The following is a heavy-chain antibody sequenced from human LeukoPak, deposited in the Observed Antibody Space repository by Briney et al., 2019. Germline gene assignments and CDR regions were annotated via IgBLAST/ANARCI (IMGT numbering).Heavy chain of an antibody. CDR2: ISGSGGST. Sequence: PGGSLRLSCAASGFTFSSYAMSWVRQAPGKGLEWVSAISGSGGSTYYADSVKGRFTISRDNSKNTLYLQMNSLRAEDTAVYYCVRDRYDVLTGYNDAFDIWGHGTLVAVSS. CDR3: VRDRYDVLTGYNDAFDI. V-gene: IGHV3-23*01. CDR1: GFTFSSYA. J-gene: IGHJ3*02. D-gene: IGHD3-9*01.